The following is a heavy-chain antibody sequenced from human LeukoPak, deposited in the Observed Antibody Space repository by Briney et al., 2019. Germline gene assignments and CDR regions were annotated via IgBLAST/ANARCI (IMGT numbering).Heavy chain of an antibody. CDR1: GGSIRNFY. D-gene: IGHD5-18*01. CDR3: ARDSTALAGDAFDY. Sequence: SETLSLTCTVSGGSIRNFYWSWIRQPPGKGLEWIGYISYSGSTNHNPSLKSRVAISVDTSKNQFSLKLSSVTAADTAVYYCARDSTALAGDAFDYWGQGSLVTVSS. J-gene: IGHJ4*02. V-gene: IGHV4-59*01. CDR2: ISYSGST.